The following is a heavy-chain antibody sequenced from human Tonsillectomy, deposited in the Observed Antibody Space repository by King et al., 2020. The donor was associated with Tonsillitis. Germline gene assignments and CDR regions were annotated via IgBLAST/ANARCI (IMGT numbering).Heavy chain of an antibody. J-gene: IGHJ6*02. CDR3: AKDYGDYGFLVNYYYYGMDV. Sequence: VQLVESGGGVVQPGRSQRLSCAVSGFSLRSHAMHWVRQAPGKGLEWVAAMSHDGVDKQYADSVKGRFTISRDASTNTLYLQMNSLRIEDTAIYYCAKDYGDYGFLVNYYYYGMDVWGLGTTVTVSS. CDR1: GFSLRSHA. V-gene: IGHV3-30*18. D-gene: IGHD4-17*01. CDR2: MSHDGVDK.